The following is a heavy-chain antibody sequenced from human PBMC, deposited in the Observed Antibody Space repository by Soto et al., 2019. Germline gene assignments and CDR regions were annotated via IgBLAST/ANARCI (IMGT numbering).Heavy chain of an antibody. CDR1: GLTFTRSA. Sequence: GASVKVSFKASGLTFTRSAVQWLRQARGQRLEWIGWIVVGSGNTNYAQKFQERVTITRDMSTSTAYMELSSLRSEDTAVYYCAAVYTYYYDSSGYSDYWGQGTLVTVSS. D-gene: IGHD3-22*01. CDR2: IVVGSGNT. V-gene: IGHV1-58*01. CDR3: AAVYTYYYDSSGYSDY. J-gene: IGHJ4*02.